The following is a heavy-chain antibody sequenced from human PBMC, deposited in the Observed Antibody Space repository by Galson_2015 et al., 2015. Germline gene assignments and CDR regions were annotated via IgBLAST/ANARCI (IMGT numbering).Heavy chain of an antibody. V-gene: IGHV1-46*01. D-gene: IGHD2-21*02. Sequence: SVKVSCKASGYTFTRYYMHWVRQAPRQGLEWVGVINPSGGSTTHAQKFQGRATVTRDTSTSTIYMELSSLKSDDTAVYYCARAYCGGDCYSGYYYFDYWGQGTLVTVSS. CDR3: ARAYCGGDCYSGYYYFDY. J-gene: IGHJ4*02. CDR2: INPSGGST. CDR1: GYTFTRYY.